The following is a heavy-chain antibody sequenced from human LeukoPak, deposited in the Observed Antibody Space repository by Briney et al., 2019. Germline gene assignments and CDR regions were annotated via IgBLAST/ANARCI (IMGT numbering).Heavy chain of an antibody. J-gene: IGHJ4*02. CDR2: IYHSGST. Sequence: PSQTLSLTCAVSGGSISSGGYSWSWIRQPPGKGLEWIGYIYHSGSTYYNPSLKSRVTISVDRSKNQFSLKLSSVTAADTAVYYCARTREGYEGSYYFDYWGQGTLVTVSS. CDR3: ARTREGYEGSYYFDY. V-gene: IGHV4-30-2*01. CDR1: GGSISSGGYS. D-gene: IGHD3-10*01.